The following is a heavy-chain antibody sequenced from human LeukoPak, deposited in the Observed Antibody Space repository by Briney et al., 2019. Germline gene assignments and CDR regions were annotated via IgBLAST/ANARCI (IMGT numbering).Heavy chain of an antibody. CDR1: GGSISSYY. V-gene: IGHV4-4*07. J-gene: IGHJ5*02. CDR2: IYASGGT. CDR3: ARSVGYCSSASCYVNWFDP. D-gene: IGHD2-2*01. Sequence: PSQTLSLTCTVSGGSISSYYWSWIRQPAGKGLEWIGRIYASGGTNYNPSLTSRLTISVDKSKNQFSLRLSSVTAADTAEYYCARSVGYCSSASCYVNWFDPWGQGTLVTVSS.